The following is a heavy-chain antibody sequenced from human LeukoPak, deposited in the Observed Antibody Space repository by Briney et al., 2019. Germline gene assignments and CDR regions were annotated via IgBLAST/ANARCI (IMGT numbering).Heavy chain of an antibody. CDR3: AREVGGSWYPYYYYMDV. J-gene: IGHJ6*03. V-gene: IGHV4-31*03. CDR1: GGSVTSGGYY. Sequence: PSETLSLTCTVSGGSVTSGGYYWSWIRQHPGKGLEWIGYIYYSGSTYYNPSLKSRVIISIDTPKNQFSLKLSSVTAADTAVYYCAREVGGSWYPYYYYMDVWGKGTTVTVSS. CDR2: IYYSGST. D-gene: IGHD6-13*01.